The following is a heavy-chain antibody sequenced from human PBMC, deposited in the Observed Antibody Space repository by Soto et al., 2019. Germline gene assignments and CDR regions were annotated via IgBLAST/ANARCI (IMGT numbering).Heavy chain of an antibody. CDR1: GGTFSSYA. Sequence: SVKVSCKASGGTFSSYAISWVRQAPGQGLEWMGGIIPIFGTANYAQKFQGRVTITADKSTSTAYMELSSLRSEDTAVYYCASLPVPGAPPVPDYYRMDVWGQGNKVPVSS. CDR3: ASLPVPGAPPVPDYYRMDV. J-gene: IGHJ6*02. V-gene: IGHV1-69*06. D-gene: IGHD2-2*01. CDR2: IIPIFGTA.